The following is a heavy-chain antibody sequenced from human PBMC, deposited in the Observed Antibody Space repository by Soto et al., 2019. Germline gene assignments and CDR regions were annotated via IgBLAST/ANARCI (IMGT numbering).Heavy chain of an antibody. J-gene: IGHJ5*02. CDR2: IYYSGST. Sequence: PSETLSLTCTVSGGSISSSSYYWGWIRQPPGKGLEWIGSIYYSGSTYYNPSLKSRVTISVDTSKNQFSLKLSSVTAADTAAYYCAGRDIVVDPNWFDPWGQGTLVTVSS. V-gene: IGHV4-39*01. CDR1: GGSISSSSYY. D-gene: IGHD2-15*01. CDR3: AGRDIVVDPNWFDP.